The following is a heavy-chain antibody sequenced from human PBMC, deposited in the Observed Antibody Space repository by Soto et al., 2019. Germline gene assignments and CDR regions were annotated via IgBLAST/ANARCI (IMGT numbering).Heavy chain of an antibody. CDR2: ISWNSGSI. J-gene: IGHJ6*02. CDR3: VKDNGPIAVAGTDGMDV. CDR1: GFTFDDYA. D-gene: IGHD6-19*01. V-gene: IGHV3-9*01. Sequence: EVQLVESGGGLVQPGRSLRLSCAASGFTFDDYAMHWVRQAPGKGLEWVSGISWNSGSIGYADSVKGRFTISRDNAKNSLYLQMNSLRAEDTALYYCVKDNGPIAVAGTDGMDVWGQGTTVTVSS.